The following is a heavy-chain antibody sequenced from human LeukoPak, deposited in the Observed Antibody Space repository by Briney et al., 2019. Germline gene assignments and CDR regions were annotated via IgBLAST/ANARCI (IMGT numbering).Heavy chain of an antibody. Sequence: ASVKVSCKASGGTFSSYAISWVRQAPGQGLEWMGWISAYNGNTKYAQKLQGRVIMTTDTSTSTAYMELRSLTSDDTAVYYCARGRPPLYYYDSSGHPMDSWGQGTLVTVSS. J-gene: IGHJ4*02. V-gene: IGHV1-18*01. CDR2: ISAYNGNT. CDR3: ARGRPPLYYYDSSGHPMDS. D-gene: IGHD3-22*01. CDR1: GGTFSSYA.